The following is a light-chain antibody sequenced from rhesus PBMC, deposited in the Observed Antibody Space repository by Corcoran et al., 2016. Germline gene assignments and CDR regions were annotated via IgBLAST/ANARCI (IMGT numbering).Light chain of an antibody. CDR2: AAS. V-gene: IGKV1-74*01. CDR3: QHSYRLPPWT. J-gene: IGKJ1*01. Sequence: DIQMTQSPSSLSASVGDRVTITCRASESVNNNLHWYQQKPGKAPNLLIYAASTLQSGVPSRVSGSGSGPDYTFTISSLQPEDVATYYCQHSYRLPPWTFGQGTKVEIK. CDR1: ESVNNN.